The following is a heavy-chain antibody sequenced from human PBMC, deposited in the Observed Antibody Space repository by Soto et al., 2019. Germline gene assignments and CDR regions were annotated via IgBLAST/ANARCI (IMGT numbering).Heavy chain of an antibody. D-gene: IGHD5-12*01. CDR2: ISGSGGST. CDR1: GFTFSSYA. J-gene: IGHJ4*02. CDR3: AKPRDGYTLYFDY. Sequence: GSLRLSRAASGFTFSSYAMSWVRQAPGKGLEWVSAISGSGGSTYYADSVKGRFTISRDNSKNTLYLQMNSLRAEDTAVYYCAKPRDGYTLYFDYWGQGTLVTVSS. V-gene: IGHV3-23*01.